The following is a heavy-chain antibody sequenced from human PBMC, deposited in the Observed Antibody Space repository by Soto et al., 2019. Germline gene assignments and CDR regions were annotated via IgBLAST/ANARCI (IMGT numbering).Heavy chain of an antibody. Sequence: SETLSLTCTVSGGSISSSSYYWGWIRQPPGKGLEWIGSIYYSGSTYYNPSLKSRVTISADKSISTAYLQWSSLKASDTAMYYCARHLEAASSTSLLMVTALGFDPWGQGTLVTVS. CDR3: ARHLEAASSTSLLMVTALGFDP. V-gene: IGHV4-39*07. D-gene: IGHD2-2*01. CDR1: GGSISSSSYY. J-gene: IGHJ5*02. CDR2: IYYSGST.